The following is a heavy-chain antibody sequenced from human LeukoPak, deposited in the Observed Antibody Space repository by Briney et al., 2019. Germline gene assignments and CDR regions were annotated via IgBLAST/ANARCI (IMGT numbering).Heavy chain of an antibody. CDR1: GYTFTSYD. D-gene: IGHD3-22*01. J-gene: IGHJ4*02. CDR2: MNPNSGNT. Sequence: ASVKVSRKASGYTFTSYDINWVRQATGQGLEWMGWMNPNSGNTGYAQKFQGRVTMTRDTSTSTVYMELSSLRSEDTAVYYCARDYYDSSGSAFDYWGQGTLVTVSS. V-gene: IGHV1-8*01. CDR3: ARDYYDSSGSAFDY.